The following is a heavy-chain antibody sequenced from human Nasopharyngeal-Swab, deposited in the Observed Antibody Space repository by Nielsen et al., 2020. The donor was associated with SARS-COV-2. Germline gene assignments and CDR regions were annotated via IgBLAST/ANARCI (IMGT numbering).Heavy chain of an antibody. Sequence: SETLSLTCTVSGGSISSYYWSWIRQPPGKGLEWIGYIYYSGSTNYNPSLKSRVTISVDTSKNQFSLKLSSVTAADTAVYYCARGSARLRLGELSLLLSWFDPWGQGTLVTVSS. J-gene: IGHJ5*02. CDR3: ARGSARLRLGELSLLLSWFDP. CDR1: GGSISSYY. CDR2: IYYSGST. V-gene: IGHV4-59*01. D-gene: IGHD3-16*02.